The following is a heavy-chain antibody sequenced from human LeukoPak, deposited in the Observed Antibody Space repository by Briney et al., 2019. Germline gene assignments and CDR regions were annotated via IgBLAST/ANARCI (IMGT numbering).Heavy chain of an antibody. V-gene: IGHV3-30-3*01. CDR1: RFTFSNYA. CDR3: AKVGPWGTRVFWYFDL. J-gene: IGHJ2*01. CDR2: ISYDGSNK. D-gene: IGHD3-16*01. Sequence: GGSLRLSCAASRFTFSNYAMHWVRQAPGKGLEWVAVISYDGSNKYYADSVKGRFTISRDNSKNTLYLQMNSLRADDTAVYYCAKVGPWGTRVFWYFDLWGRGTLVTVSS.